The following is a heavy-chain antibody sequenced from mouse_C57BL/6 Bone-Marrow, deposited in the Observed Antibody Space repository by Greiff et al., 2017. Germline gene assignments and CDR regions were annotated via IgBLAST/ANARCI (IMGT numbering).Heavy chain of an antibody. CDR3: TRRGSYYGSSYWYFDV. V-gene: IGHV1-15*01. CDR1: GYTFTDYE. CDR2: IDPETGGT. D-gene: IGHD1-1*01. Sequence: VQLQQSGAELVRPGASVTLSCKASGYTFTDYEMHWVKQTPVHGLEWIGAIDPETGGTAYNQKFKGKAILTADKSSSTAYMEPRSLTSEDSAVYYCTRRGSYYGSSYWYFDVWGTGTTVTVSS. J-gene: IGHJ1*03.